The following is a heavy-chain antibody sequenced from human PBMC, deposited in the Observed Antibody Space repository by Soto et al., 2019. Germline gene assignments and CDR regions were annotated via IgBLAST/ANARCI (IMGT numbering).Heavy chain of an antibody. V-gene: IGHV3-21*01. CDR2: ISSSSSYI. D-gene: IGHD2-2*01. Sequence: GGSLRLSCAASGSTFSSYSMNWVRQAPGKGLEWVSSISSSSSYIYYADSVKGRFTISRDNAKNSLYLQMNSLRAEDTAVYYCASPPSPNYYYYGMDVWGQGTTVTVSS. J-gene: IGHJ6*02. CDR1: GSTFSSYS. CDR3: ASPPSPNYYYYGMDV.